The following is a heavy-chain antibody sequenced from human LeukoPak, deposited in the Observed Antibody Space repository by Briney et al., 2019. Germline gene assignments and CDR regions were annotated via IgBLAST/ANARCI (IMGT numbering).Heavy chain of an antibody. V-gene: IGHV3-23*01. J-gene: IGHJ4*02. CDR3: AKNYDSSGYYYGPGGYFDY. D-gene: IGHD3-22*01. CDR1: GFTFSSYA. CDR2: ISGSGGST. Sequence: GGSLRLSCAASGFTFSSYAMSCVRQAPGKGLEWVSAISGSGGSTYYADSVKGRFTISRDNSKNTLYLQMNSLRAEDTAVYYCAKNYDSSGYYYGPGGYFDYWGQGTLVTVSS.